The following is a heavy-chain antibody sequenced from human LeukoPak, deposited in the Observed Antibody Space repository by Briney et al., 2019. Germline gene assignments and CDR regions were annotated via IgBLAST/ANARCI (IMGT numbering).Heavy chain of an antibody. CDR3: AKVESVGTMDY. CDR1: GFTFSDYA. V-gene: IGHV3-30*02. CDR2: IRSDGSDK. D-gene: IGHD4-23*01. Sequence: GGSLRLSCAASGFTFSDYAMHWVRQAPGKGLEWVAFIRSDGSDKYYADSVKGRFTISRDNSKNTLYLQMNSLRAEDTAVYYCAKVESVGTMDYWGQGTLVTVSS. J-gene: IGHJ4*02.